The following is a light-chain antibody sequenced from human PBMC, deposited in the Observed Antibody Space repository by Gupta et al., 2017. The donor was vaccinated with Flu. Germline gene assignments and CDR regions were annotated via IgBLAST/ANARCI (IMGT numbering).Light chain of an antibody. Sequence: VILGQPASISCRSSQSRVHSDGNAYLNWFQQRPGQSPRRLIYKGSNRDSGVPDRFSGSGSGTDFTLKISRVEADDVGVYYCMQCIGWPYAFGQGTKMEI. J-gene: IGKJ2*01. CDR1: QSRVHSDGNAY. CDR2: KGS. CDR3: MQCIGWPYA. V-gene: IGKV2-30*02.